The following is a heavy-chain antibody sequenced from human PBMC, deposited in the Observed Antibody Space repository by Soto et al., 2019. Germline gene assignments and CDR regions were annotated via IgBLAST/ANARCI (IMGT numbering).Heavy chain of an antibody. D-gene: IGHD6-19*01. CDR2: IYYSGST. CDR1: DGSISSYY. Sequence: SETLSVTCPVADGSISSYYSSWIRKPPGKGLEWIGYIYYSGSTNYNPSLKSRVTISVDTSKNQFSLKLSSVTAADTAVYYCARVSSSGWYYFDYWGQGTLVTVSS. J-gene: IGHJ4*02. V-gene: IGHV4-59*01. CDR3: ARVSSSGWYYFDY.